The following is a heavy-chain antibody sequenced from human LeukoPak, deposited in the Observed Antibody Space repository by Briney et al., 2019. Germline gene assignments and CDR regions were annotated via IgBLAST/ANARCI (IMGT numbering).Heavy chain of an antibody. V-gene: IGHV3-30*18. CDR2: ISYDGSNK. Sequence: GGSLRLSCAASGFTFSSYGMHWVRQAPGKGLEWVAVISYDGSNKYYADSVKGRFTISRDNSKNTLYLQMNSLRAEDTAVYYCAKDKNYGDYVGWFDPWGQGTLVTVSS. D-gene: IGHD4-17*01. J-gene: IGHJ5*02. CDR3: AKDKNYGDYVGWFDP. CDR1: GFTFSSYG.